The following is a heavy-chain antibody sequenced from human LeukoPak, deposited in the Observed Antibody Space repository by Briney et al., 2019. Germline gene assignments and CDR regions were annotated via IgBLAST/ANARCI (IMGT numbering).Heavy chain of an antibody. CDR2: IKQDRSEK. CDR3: ARDPLNCSSTSCTVGAFDI. J-gene: IGHJ3*02. V-gene: IGHV3-7*01. CDR1: GFTFSSYW. D-gene: IGHD2-2*01. Sequence: PGGSLRLSCAASGFTFSSYWMSWVRQAPGKGLEWVANIKQDRSEKYYVDSVKGRFTISRDNAKNSLYLQMNSLRAEDTAVYYCARDPLNCSSTSCTVGAFDIWGQGTMVTVSS.